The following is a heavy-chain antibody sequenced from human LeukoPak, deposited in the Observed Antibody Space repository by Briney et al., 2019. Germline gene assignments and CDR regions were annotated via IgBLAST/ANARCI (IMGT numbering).Heavy chain of an antibody. D-gene: IGHD6-13*01. Sequence: GSLRLSCAASGFTFSSSWMTWVRQAPGKGLEWIGSIYYSGGTYYNPSLKSPGTISVDTSKNQFSLRLSSVTAADTAVYYCATADSLRSAAAGAPQLHKDAFDIWGQGTMVTVSS. CDR2: IYYSGGT. V-gene: IGHV4-39*07. CDR3: ATADSLRSAAAGAPQLHKDAFDI. CDR1: GFTFSSSW. J-gene: IGHJ3*02.